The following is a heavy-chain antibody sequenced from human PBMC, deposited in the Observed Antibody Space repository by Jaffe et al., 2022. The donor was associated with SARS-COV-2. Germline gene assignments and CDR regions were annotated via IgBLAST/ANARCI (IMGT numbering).Heavy chain of an antibody. CDR2: IYHSGST. Sequence: QVQLQESGPGLVKPSGTLSLTCAVSGGSISSSNWWSWVRQPPGKGLEWIGEIYHSGSTNYNPSLKSRVTISVDKSKNQFSLKLSSVTAADTAVYYCATFLRGDYGDYSLEYWGQGTLVTVSS. CDR3: ATFLRGDYGDYSLEY. CDR1: GGSISSSNW. D-gene: IGHD4-17*01. J-gene: IGHJ4*02. V-gene: IGHV4-4*02.